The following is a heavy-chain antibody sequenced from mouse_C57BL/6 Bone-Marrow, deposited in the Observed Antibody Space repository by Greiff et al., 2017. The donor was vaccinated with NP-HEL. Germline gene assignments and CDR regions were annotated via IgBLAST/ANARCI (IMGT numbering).Heavy chain of an antibody. Sequence: VQLQQSGPELVKPGASVKISCKASGYSFTGYYMNWVKQSPEKSLEWIGEINPSTGGTTYNQKFKAKATLTVDKSSSTAYMQLKSLTSEDSAVYYCARGGFGYDVDYAMDYWGQGTSVTVSS. D-gene: IGHD2-2*01. CDR3: ARGGFGYDVDYAMDY. CDR1: GYSFTGYY. V-gene: IGHV1-42*01. CDR2: INPSTGGT. J-gene: IGHJ4*01.